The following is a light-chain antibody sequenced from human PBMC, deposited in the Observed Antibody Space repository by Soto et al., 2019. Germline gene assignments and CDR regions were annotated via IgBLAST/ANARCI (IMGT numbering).Light chain of an antibody. J-gene: IGLJ2*01. CDR2: DVS. V-gene: IGLV2-11*01. CDR1: SSDVGGYNY. Sequence: QSVLTQPRSVSGSPGQSITLSCTGTSSDVGGYNYVSWYQQHPGKAPKLMIYDVSKRPSGVPDRFSGSKSGNTASLSISGLQAEDEADYYCCSYAGSYSLVFGAGTKLTVL. CDR3: CSYAGSYSLV.